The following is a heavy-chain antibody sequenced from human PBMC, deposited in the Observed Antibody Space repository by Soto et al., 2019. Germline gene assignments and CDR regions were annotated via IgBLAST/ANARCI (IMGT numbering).Heavy chain of an antibody. CDR1: GGSIGSGGYY. CDR2: IYYSGST. D-gene: IGHD3-3*01. J-gene: IGHJ5*02. V-gene: IGHV4-31*03. CDR3: ARGIARDDFWSGYYTGTGPRTENWFDP. Sequence: SETLSLTCTVSGGSIGSGGYYWSWIRQHPGKGLEWIGYIYYSGSTYYNPSLKSRVTISVDTSKNQFSLKLSSVTAADTAVYYCARGIARDDFWSGYYTGTGPRTENWFDPWGQGTLVTVSS.